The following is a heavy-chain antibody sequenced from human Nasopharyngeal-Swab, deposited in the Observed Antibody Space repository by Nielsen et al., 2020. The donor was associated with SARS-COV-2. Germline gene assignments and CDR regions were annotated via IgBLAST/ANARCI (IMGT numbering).Heavy chain of an antibody. Sequence: ASVKVSCKASGYTFTSYAMHWVRQAPGQRLEWMGWINAGNGNTKYSQKFQGRVTITRDTSASTAYMELSSLRSEDTAVYYCARESSIDSGYYGGVWDYWGQGTLVTVSS. CDR2: INAGNGNT. CDR1: GYTFTSYA. D-gene: IGHD5-12*01. V-gene: IGHV1-3*01. CDR3: ARESSIDSGYYGGVWDY. J-gene: IGHJ4*02.